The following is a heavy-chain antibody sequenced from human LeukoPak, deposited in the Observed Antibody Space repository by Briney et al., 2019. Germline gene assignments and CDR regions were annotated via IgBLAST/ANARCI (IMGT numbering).Heavy chain of an antibody. Sequence: PGGSLRLSCTPSGFTFEDYAMHWVRQAPGKGLEWVALISFDGGNIYYADSVKGRFTISRDNSNNMPYLQMDSLRGDDTAVYYCARDPPFRTGWSQNFFDFWGQGTLVTVSS. CDR2: ISFDGGNI. D-gene: IGHD6-19*01. CDR1: GFTFEDYA. J-gene: IGHJ4*02. V-gene: IGHV3-30*04. CDR3: ARDPPFRTGWSQNFFDF.